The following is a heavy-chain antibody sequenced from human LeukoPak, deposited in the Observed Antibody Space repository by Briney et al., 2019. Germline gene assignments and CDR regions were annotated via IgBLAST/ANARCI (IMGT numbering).Heavy chain of an antibody. J-gene: IGHJ3*01. CDR1: GYTFTSYG. V-gene: IGHV1-18*01. CDR2: ISAYNGNT. D-gene: IGHD2-8*02. CDR3: AGLVESLANGFDF. Sequence: ASVKVSCKASGYTFTSYGISWVRQAPGQGLEWMGWISAYNGNTNYAQKLQGRVTMTTDTSTSTAYMELRSLRSEDTAMYYCAGLVESLANGFDFWGQGTMVTVS.